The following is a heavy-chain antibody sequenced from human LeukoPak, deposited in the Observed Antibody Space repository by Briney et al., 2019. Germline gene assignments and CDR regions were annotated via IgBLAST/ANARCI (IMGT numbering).Heavy chain of an antibody. D-gene: IGHD6-19*01. J-gene: IGHJ4*02. CDR3: ARGRGWYSGGYYFDY. Sequence: SQTLSLTCTVSGGSISSYYWSWIRQPAGKGLEWIGRIYTSGSTNYNPSLKSRVTMSVDTSKNQFSLKLSSVTAADTAVYYCARGRGWYSGGYYFDYWGLGTLVTVSS. V-gene: IGHV4-4*07. CDR2: IYTSGST. CDR1: GGSISSYY.